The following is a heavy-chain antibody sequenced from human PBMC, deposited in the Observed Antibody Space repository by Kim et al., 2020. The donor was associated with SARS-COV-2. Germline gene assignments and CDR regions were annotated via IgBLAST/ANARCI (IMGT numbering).Heavy chain of an antibody. D-gene: IGHD3-10*01. Sequence: SETLSLTCTVSGGSISSYYWSWIRQPPGKGLEWIGYIYYSGSTNYNPSLKSRVTISVDTSKNQFSLKLSSVTAADTAVYYCARGVPSLLWFGANWFDPWGQGTLVTVSS. V-gene: IGHV4-59*01. J-gene: IGHJ5*02. CDR3: ARGVPSLLWFGANWFDP. CDR2: IYYSGST. CDR1: GGSISSYY.